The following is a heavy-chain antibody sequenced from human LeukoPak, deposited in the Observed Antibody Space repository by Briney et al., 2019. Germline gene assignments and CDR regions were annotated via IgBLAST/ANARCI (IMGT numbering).Heavy chain of an antibody. Sequence: AGGSLRLSCAASGFTFISYWMSWVRQAPGKGLEWVANIKQDGSEKYYVDSVKGRFTISRDNAKNSLYLQMNSLRAEDTAVYYCARDKRNGYWGQGTLVTVSS. CDR3: ARDKRNGY. J-gene: IGHJ4*02. CDR1: GFTFISYW. CDR2: IKQDGSEK. V-gene: IGHV3-7*03.